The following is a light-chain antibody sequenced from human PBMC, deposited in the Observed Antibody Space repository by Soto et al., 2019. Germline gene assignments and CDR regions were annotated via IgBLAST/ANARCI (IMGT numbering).Light chain of an antibody. CDR1: SSDVGGYNY. Sequence: QSELTQPASVSVSPGESSSISCTGTSSDVGGYNYVSWYQQHPGKAPKLMIYDVSNRPSGVSNRFSGSKSGNTASLTISGLQAEDEADYYCSSYTSSSTIFGTGTKVTVL. V-gene: IGLV2-14*01. CDR3: SSYTSSSTI. J-gene: IGLJ1*01. CDR2: DVS.